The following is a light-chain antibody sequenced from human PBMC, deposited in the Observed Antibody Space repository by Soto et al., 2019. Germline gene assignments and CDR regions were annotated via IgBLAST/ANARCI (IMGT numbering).Light chain of an antibody. J-gene: IGKJ5*01. CDR1: QSVLYTSNNKNY. V-gene: IGKV4-1*01. CDR3: QQYYASPSIT. Sequence: DIVMTQSPDSLAVSLGERATINCRSSQSVLYTSNNKNYLAWYQQKPRHPPKLLIYWASTRESGVPDRFTGSGSGTDFALTISSLQAEDVAVYYCQQYYASPSITFGQGTRLEIK. CDR2: WAS.